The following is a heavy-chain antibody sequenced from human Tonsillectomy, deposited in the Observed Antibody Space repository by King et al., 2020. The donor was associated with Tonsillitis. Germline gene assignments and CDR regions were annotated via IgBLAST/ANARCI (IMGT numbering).Heavy chain of an antibody. D-gene: IGHD2-15*01. J-gene: IGHJ6*02. Sequence: VQLVESGGGLVKPGGSLRLSCAASGFTFSTYTMNWVRQAPGKGLEWVSSISSSSSYIYYADSMKGRFTISRDNAKNSLYLQMISLRAEDTALYYCARGDCGGGSCYSPYYYYGMDVGGQGTTVTVSS. V-gene: IGHV3-21*01. CDR2: ISSSSSYI. CDR3: ARGDCGGGSCYSPYYYYGMDV. CDR1: GFTFSTYT.